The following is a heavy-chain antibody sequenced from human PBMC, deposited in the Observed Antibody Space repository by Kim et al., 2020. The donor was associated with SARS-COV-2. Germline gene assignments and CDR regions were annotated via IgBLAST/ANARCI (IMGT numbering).Heavy chain of an antibody. Sequence: ASVKVSCKASGYTFTSYGISWVRQAPGQGLEWMGWISAYSTNTNYAQKFQGRVSMTTDTSTNTAYMELRSLRSDDTAVYYCARDRDQLWFVYWGQGTLVTVSS. D-gene: IGHD5-18*01. V-gene: IGHV1-18*04. CDR3: ARDRDQLWFVY. CDR1: GYTFTSYG. J-gene: IGHJ4*02. CDR2: ISAYSTNT.